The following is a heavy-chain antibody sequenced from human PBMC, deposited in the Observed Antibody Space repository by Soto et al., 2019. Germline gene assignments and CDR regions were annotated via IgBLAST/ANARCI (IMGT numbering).Heavy chain of an antibody. Sequence: QVQLVQSGAEVKKPGSSVKVSCKASGGTFSSYAISWVRQAPGQGLEWMGVIIPIFGTANYAQMFQGRVTITADKSTSTAYMELSRLRSEDTAVYYCARDPIVVVPAATAVFDYWGQGTLVTVSS. V-gene: IGHV1-69*06. CDR2: IIPIFGTA. D-gene: IGHD2-2*01. CDR1: GGTFSSYA. CDR3: ARDPIVVVPAATAVFDY. J-gene: IGHJ4*02.